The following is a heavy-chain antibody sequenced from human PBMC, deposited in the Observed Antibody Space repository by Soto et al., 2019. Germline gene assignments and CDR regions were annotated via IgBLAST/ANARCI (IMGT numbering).Heavy chain of an antibody. D-gene: IGHD2-15*01. V-gene: IGHV1-18*01. CDR1: GYTFTSYG. CDR2: ISAYNGNT. CDR3: ARLVVVVAAEAWFDP. J-gene: IGHJ5*02. Sequence: ASVKVSCKASGYTFTSYGISWVRQAPGQGLEWMGWISAYNGNTNYAQKLQGRVTMTTDTSTSTAYMELRSLRSDDTAVYYCARLVVVVAAEAWFDPWGQGTLVTVSS.